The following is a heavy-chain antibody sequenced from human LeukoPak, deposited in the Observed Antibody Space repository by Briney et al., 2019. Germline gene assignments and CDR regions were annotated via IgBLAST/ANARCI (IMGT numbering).Heavy chain of an antibody. CDR2: ISSSGSTI. D-gene: IGHD6-25*01. V-gene: IGHV3-11*04. CDR3: ARFAAGGSYYYYMDV. Sequence: EGSLRLSCAASGFTFSDYYMSWIRQAPGKGLEWVSYISSSGSTIYYADSVKGRFTISRDNAKNSLYLQMNSLRADDTAVYYCARFAAGGSYYYYMDVWGKGTTVTVSS. CDR1: GFTFSDYY. J-gene: IGHJ6*03.